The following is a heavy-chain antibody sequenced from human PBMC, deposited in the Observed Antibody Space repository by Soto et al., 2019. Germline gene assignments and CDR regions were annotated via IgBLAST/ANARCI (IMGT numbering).Heavy chain of an antibody. CDR3: ARESLSSGWYSDY. Sequence: PSETLSLTCTVSGGSISSGDYYWSWIRQPPGKGLEWIGYIYYSGSTYYNPSLKSRVTISVDTSKNQFSLKLSSVTAADTAVYYCARESLSSGWYSDYWGQGTLVTVSS. CDR1: GGSISSGDYY. J-gene: IGHJ4*02. V-gene: IGHV4-30-4*01. D-gene: IGHD6-19*01. CDR2: IYYSGST.